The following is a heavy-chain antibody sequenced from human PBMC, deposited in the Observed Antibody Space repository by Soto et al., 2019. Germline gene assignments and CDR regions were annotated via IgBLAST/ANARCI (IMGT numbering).Heavy chain of an antibody. CDR1: GFTFSSYG. CDR3: AKASIGSGGGY. CDR2: ISYDGSNK. V-gene: IGHV3-30*18. Sequence: QVQLVESGGGVVQPGRSLRLSCAASGFTFSSYGMHWVRQAPGKGLEWVAVISYDGSNKYYADSVKGRFTISRDNSKNTLYLQMNSLRAEDTAVYYCAKASIGSGGGYWGQGTLVTVSS. D-gene: IGHD3-10*01. J-gene: IGHJ4*02.